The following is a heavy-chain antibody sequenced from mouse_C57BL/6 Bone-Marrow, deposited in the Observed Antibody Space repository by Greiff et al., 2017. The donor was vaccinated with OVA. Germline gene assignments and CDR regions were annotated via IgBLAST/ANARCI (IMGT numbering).Heavy chain of an antibody. J-gene: IGHJ4*01. CDR3: VREITTKYAMDY. Sequence: GGGLVQPKGSLKLSCAASGFSFNTYAMNWVRQAPGKGLEWVARIRSKSNNYATYYADSVKDRFTISRDDSESMLYLQMNNLKTEDTAMYYCVREITTKYAMDYWGQGTSVTVSS. CDR2: IRSKSNNYAT. CDR1: GFSFNTYA. D-gene: IGHD2-4*01. V-gene: IGHV10-1*01.